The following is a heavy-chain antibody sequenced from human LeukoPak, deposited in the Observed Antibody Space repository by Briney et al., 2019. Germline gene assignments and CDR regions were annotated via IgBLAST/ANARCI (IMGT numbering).Heavy chain of an antibody. D-gene: IGHD2-21*02. V-gene: IGHV3-30*02. CDR1: GFTFSSYG. CDR3: AKDLGVVVTANTPFDY. Sequence: GGSLRLSCAASGFTFSSYGIHWVRQAPGKGLEWVAFIRYDGSNKYYADSVKGRFTISRDNSKNTLYLQMNSLRAEDTAVYYCAKDLGVVVTANTPFDYWGQGTLVTVSS. CDR2: IRYDGSNK. J-gene: IGHJ4*02.